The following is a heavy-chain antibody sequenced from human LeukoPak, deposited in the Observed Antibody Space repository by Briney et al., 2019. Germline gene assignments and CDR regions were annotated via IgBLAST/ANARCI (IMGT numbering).Heavy chain of an antibody. CDR1: GGSISSSSYY. V-gene: IGHV4-61*05. Sequence: SETLSLTCTVSGGSISSSSYYWGWIRQPPGKGLEWIGYIYYSGSTNYNPSLKSRVTISVDTSKNQFSLKLSSVTAADTAVYYCAGSIAARHYFDYWGQGTLVTVSS. CDR2: IYYSGST. CDR3: AGSIAARHYFDY. J-gene: IGHJ4*02. D-gene: IGHD6-6*01.